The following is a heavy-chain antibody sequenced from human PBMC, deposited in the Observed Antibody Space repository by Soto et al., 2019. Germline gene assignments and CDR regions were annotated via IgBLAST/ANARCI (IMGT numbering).Heavy chain of an antibody. CDR1: DFTFRNQA. CDR2: IRGSGSST. V-gene: IGHV3-23*01. J-gene: IGHJ4*02. Sequence: RTLTHSCTASDFTFRNQAMIWVRQAPGKGREWVPAIRGSGSSTYYADSVQGRFTISRNNSKNTLYLQLNGLRAEDTAVYYCAKGGTTVITPIPYWGQGT. D-gene: IGHD4-4*01. CDR3: AKGGTTVITPIPY.